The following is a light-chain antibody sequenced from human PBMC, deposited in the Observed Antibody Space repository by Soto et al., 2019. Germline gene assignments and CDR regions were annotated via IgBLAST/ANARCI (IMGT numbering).Light chain of an antibody. CDR3: YSYTSSSTVV. V-gene: IGLV2-14*01. CDR2: EVS. CDR1: SSDVAFYNH. J-gene: IGLJ2*01. Sequence: QSALTQPASVSGSPGQSITISCTGTSSDVAFYNHVSWYQQHPGKAPKLLIYEVSNRPSGVSDRFSGSKSGNTASLTISGLQAEDEGDYYCYSYTSSSTVVFGGGTKLTVL.